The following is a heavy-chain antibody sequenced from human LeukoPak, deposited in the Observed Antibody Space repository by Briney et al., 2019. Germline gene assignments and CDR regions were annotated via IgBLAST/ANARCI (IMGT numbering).Heavy chain of an antibody. D-gene: IGHD3-3*01. CDR2: IRYGGNDK. V-gene: IGHV3-30*02. J-gene: IGHJ5*02. CDR1: GFTFSSYG. Sequence: GGSLRLSCAASGFTFSSYGMHWVRQAPDKGLEWVAFIRYGGNDKYYVDSVKGRFTISRDNSRNTLYLQMNSLRAEDTAVYYCGKDFVDFWSGFPIPSDTWGQGTLVTVSS. CDR3: GKDFVDFWSGFPIPSDT.